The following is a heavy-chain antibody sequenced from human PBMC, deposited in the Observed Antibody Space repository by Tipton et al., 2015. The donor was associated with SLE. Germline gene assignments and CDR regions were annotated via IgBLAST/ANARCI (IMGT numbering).Heavy chain of an antibody. V-gene: IGHV4-34*01. D-gene: IGHD6-13*01. CDR2: INHSGST. Sequence: LRLSCAVYGGSFSGYYWSWIRQPPGKGLEWIGEINHSGSTNYNPSLKSRVTISVDTSKNQFSLKLSSVTAADTAVYYCARWVRAAAGTWYFDLWGRGTLVTVSS. J-gene: IGHJ2*01. CDR3: ARWVRAAAGTWYFDL. CDR1: GGSFSGYY.